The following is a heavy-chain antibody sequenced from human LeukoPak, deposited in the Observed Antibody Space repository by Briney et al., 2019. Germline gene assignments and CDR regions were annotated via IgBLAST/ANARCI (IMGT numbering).Heavy chain of an antibody. CDR1: GYTFTSYD. CDR2: MNPNSGNT. V-gene: IGHV1-8*01. CDR3: ARGLGIAAAVDY. Sequence: GASVKVSCKASGYTFTSYDINWLRQATGQGLEWMGWMNPNSGNTGYAQKFQGRVTMTRNTSISTAYMELSSLRSEDTAVYYCARGLGIAAAVDYWGQGTLVTVSS. D-gene: IGHD6-13*01. J-gene: IGHJ4*02.